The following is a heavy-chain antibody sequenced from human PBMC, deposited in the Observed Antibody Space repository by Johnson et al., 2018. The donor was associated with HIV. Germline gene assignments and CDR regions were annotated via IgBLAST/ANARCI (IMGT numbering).Heavy chain of an antibody. CDR3: ARDLAYNSRWTGAFDI. CDR1: GFTFSSYA. Sequence: QVQLVEYGGGVVQPGRSLRLYCAASGFTFSSYAMHWVRHAPGKGLEWVAVIGYDGSDKYYADSVKGRVTISRDNPKNTVYLHMNNLRAEDTAVYYCARDLAYNSRWTGAFDIWGQGTMVTVSS. V-gene: IGHV3-30*04. D-gene: IGHD6-13*01. CDR2: IGYDGSDK. J-gene: IGHJ3*02.